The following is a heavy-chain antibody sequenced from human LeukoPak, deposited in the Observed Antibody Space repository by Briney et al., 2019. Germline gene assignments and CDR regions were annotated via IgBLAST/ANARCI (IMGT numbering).Heavy chain of an antibody. Sequence: SETLSLTCAVYGGSFSGYYWSWIRQPPGKGLEWIGEINHSGSTNYNPSLKSRVTISVDTSKNQFSLRLSSVTAADTAVYYCGRGRGYDDSSGYIWGQGTQVIVSS. J-gene: IGHJ4*02. CDR2: INHSGST. CDR1: GGSFSGYY. CDR3: GRGRGYDDSSGYI. D-gene: IGHD3-22*01. V-gene: IGHV4-34*01.